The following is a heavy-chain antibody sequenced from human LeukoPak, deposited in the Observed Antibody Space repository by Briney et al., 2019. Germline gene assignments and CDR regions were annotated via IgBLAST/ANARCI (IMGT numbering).Heavy chain of an antibody. CDR2: IYPSGTT. D-gene: IGHD4-23*01. CDR3: TRNAGNSDFDY. Sequence: SGTLSFTCAVSGGSISSGLCWTWVRQPPGKGLEWIGEIYPSGTTNYNPSLKSRVTISVDKSENQFSLKLYSVTAADTAVYYCTRNAGNSDFDYWGQGTLVTVSS. V-gene: IGHV4-4*02. J-gene: IGHJ4*02. CDR1: GGSISSGLC.